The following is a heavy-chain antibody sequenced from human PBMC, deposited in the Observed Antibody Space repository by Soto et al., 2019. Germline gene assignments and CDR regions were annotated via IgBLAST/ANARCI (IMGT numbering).Heavy chain of an antibody. CDR2: IFSNDEK. Sequence: QVTVKESGPVLVKPTETLTLTCTVSGFSLSNAGLGVSWIRQPPGKALEWLAHIFSNDEKSYSTSLKSRLTTSTHTSKIQVVPTMTNMDPVDTATYYCASTYITSWYWFDPWGQGTLVTVSS. J-gene: IGHJ5*02. D-gene: IGHD6-13*01. CDR1: GFSLSNAGLG. CDR3: ASTYITSWYWFDP. V-gene: IGHV2-26*04.